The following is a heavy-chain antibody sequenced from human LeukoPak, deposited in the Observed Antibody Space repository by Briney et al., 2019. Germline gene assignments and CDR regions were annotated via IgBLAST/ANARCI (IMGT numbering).Heavy chain of an antibody. J-gene: IGHJ4*02. CDR1: GFTLDDYA. Sequence: GGSQRLSCAASGFTLDDYAMHWVRQAPGKGLEWVSGICWNSGSIGYTDSVKGRFTISRDNAKNSLYLQMNSLRAEDTALYYCANGNGLISSWDYWGQGPLVTVSS. V-gene: IGHV3-9*01. CDR2: ICWNSGSI. D-gene: IGHD6-6*01. CDR3: ANGNGLISSWDY.